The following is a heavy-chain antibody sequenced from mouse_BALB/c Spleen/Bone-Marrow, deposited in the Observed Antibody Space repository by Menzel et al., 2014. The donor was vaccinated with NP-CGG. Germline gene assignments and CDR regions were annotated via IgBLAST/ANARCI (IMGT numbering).Heavy chain of an antibody. D-gene: IGHD1-1*01. CDR3: ERLSYYGRFAY. V-gene: IGHV4-1*02. CDR1: GFDFSRYW. J-gene: IGHJ3*01. Sequence: EVKLEESGGGLVQPGGSLKLSCAASGFDFSRYWMSWVRQAPGKGLEWIGEINPDSSTINYTPSLKDEFIISRDNAKNTLYLQMSKVRSEDTALYYCERLSYYGRFAYWGQGTLVTVSA. CDR2: INPDSSTI.